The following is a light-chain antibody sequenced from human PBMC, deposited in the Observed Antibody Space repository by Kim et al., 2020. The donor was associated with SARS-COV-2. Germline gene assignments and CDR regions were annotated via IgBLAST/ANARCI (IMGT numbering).Light chain of an antibody. CDR2: RNN. V-gene: IGLV10-54*02. CDR1: SNIVGNQG. CDR3: SALDSSLSAHNV. Sequence: LTQPPSVSKGLRQTATLTCTGNSNIVGNQGAAWLQQHQGHPPKLLSYRNNNRPSGISERFSASRSGNTASLTITGLQPEDEADYYCSALDSSLSAHNVFGSGTQLTVL. J-gene: IGLJ6*01.